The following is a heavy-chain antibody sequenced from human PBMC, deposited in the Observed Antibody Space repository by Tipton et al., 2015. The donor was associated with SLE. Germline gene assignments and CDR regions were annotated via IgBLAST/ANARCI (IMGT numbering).Heavy chain of an antibody. Sequence: TLSLTCTVSGGSISSHYWSWIRQPPGKGLEWIGSINYSGSTYYNPSLKSRVTISVDTSKNQFSLKLSSVTAADTAVYYCFLRYFDWLFSDAFDIWGQGTMVTVSS. CDR2: INYSGST. CDR1: GGSISSHY. J-gene: IGHJ3*02. V-gene: IGHV4-59*05. D-gene: IGHD3-9*01. CDR3: FLRYFDWLFSDAFDI.